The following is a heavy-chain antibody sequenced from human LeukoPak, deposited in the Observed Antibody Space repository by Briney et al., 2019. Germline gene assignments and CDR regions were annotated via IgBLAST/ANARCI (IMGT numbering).Heavy chain of an antibody. CDR2: INHSGST. CDR3: ARAPPLRGYSYGPPQTFDY. D-gene: IGHD5-18*01. J-gene: IGHJ4*02. V-gene: IGHV4-34*01. Sequence: PSETLPLTCAVDGGSFSGYYWSWIRQPPGKGLEWIGEINHSGSTNYNPSLKSRVTISVDTSKNQFSLKLSSVTAADTAVYYCARAPPLRGYSYGPPQTFDYWGQGTLVTVSS. CDR1: GGSFSGYY.